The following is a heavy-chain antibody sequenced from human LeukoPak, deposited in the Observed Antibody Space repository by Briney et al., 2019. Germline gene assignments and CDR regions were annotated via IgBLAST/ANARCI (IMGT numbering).Heavy chain of an antibody. CDR1: GFTFSSYA. CDR2: ITDSGGNT. CDR3: ARGSYYGGMGDYFGS. V-gene: IGHV3-23*01. J-gene: IGHJ4*02. D-gene: IGHD1-26*01. Sequence: GGSLRLSCAASGFTFSSYAMSWVRQAPGKGLKWVSAITDSGGNTYYADSVKGRFTISRDNSKNTLYLQMNSLRAEDTAVYYCARGSYYGGMGDYFGSWSQGTLVTVSS.